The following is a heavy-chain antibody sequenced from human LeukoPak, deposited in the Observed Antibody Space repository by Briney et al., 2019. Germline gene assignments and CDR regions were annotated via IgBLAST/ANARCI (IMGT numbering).Heavy chain of an antibody. D-gene: IGHD4-23*01. J-gene: IGHJ4*02. CDR3: ARGAHKRDDYGGFFDY. CDR1: GYTFTSYG. CDR2: ISAYNGNT. Sequence: ASVKVSCKASGYTFTSYGISWVRQAPGQGLEWMGWISAYNGNTNYAQKLQGRVTMTTDTSTSTAYMELRSLRSDDTAVYYCARGAHKRDDYGGFFDYWGQGTLVTVSS. V-gene: IGHV1-18*01.